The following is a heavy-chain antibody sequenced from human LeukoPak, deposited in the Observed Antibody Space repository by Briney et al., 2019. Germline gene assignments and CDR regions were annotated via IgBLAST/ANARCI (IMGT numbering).Heavy chain of an antibody. CDR3: ARDQTTRGSSSYYNRFDP. D-gene: IGHD6-13*01. V-gene: IGHV3-21*01. CDR1: GFTFTSYS. Sequence: GGSLRLSCAASGFTFTSYSMNWLPQAPGQGLEWVTSLSSSSSYIHYAESVKGRFTVPRDNAKNSLYLQMNSLGVEDTAVYYCARDQTTRGSSSYYNRFDPWGQGTLVTVSS. CDR2: LSSSSSYI. J-gene: IGHJ5*02.